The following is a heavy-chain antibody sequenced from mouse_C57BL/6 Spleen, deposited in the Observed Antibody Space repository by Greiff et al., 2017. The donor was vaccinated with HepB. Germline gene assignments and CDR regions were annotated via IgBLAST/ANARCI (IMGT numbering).Heavy chain of an antibody. CDR3: TRGNYYGSSSGYFDY. V-gene: IGHV1-15*01. J-gene: IGHJ2*01. CDR1: GYTFTDYE. D-gene: IGHD1-1*01. Sequence: VQLQQSGAELVRPGASVTLSCKASGYTFTDYEMHWVKQTPVHGLEWIGAIDPETGGTAYNQKFKGKAILTADKSSSTAYMELRSLTSEDSAVYYCTRGNYYGSSSGYFDYWGQSTTLTVSS. CDR2: IDPETGGT.